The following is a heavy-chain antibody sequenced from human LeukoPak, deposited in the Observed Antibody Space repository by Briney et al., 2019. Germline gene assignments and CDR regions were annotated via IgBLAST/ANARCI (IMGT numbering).Heavy chain of an antibody. Sequence: PSQTLSLTCTVSGGSISSGSYYWSWLRQPAGKGLEWIGRIYTSGSTNYNPSLKSRVTISVDTSKNQFSLKLSSVTAADTAVYYCARGHMITFGGVSPGFDYWGQGTLVTVSS. CDR2: IYTSGST. CDR1: GGSISSGSYY. J-gene: IGHJ4*02. V-gene: IGHV4-61*02. D-gene: IGHD3-16*01. CDR3: ARGHMITFGGVSPGFDY.